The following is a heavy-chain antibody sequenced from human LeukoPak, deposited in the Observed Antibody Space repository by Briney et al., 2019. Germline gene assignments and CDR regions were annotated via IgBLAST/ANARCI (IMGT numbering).Heavy chain of an antibody. D-gene: IGHD2-2*01. CDR1: GDTFTGYY. V-gene: IGHV1-2*02. J-gene: IGHJ6*03. Sequence: ASVKVSCKSSGDTFTGYYMHWVRQAPGQGLEWMGWINPNSGGANYVQKSQGRVTMTRDTSISTAYMELSRLRSDDTAVYFCARKSLGYCSRTSCYGSMDVWGKGTTVTVSS. CDR3: ARKSLGYCSRTSCYGSMDV. CDR2: INPNSGGA.